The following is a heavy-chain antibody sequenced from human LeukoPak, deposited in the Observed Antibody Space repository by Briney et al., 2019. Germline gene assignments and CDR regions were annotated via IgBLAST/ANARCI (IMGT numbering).Heavy chain of an antibody. Sequence: SETLSLTCTVSGGSISNYYWAWIRQPAGKGLEWIGRLYTGGSITYNPSLKSRVTMSLDTSKDQFSLKLTSVTAADTAVYYCARGQKVGTPTLFDPWGQGTLVTVSS. D-gene: IGHD1-26*01. CDR1: GGSISNYY. J-gene: IGHJ5*02. V-gene: IGHV4-4*07. CDR3: ARGQKVGTPTLFDP. CDR2: LYTGGSI.